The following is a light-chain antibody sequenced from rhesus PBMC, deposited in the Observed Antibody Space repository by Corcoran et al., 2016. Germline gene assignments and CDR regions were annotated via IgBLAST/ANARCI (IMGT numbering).Light chain of an antibody. CDR3: LQHSTLPLT. CDR2: GAS. V-gene: IGKV3-24*03. CDR1: QSLISS. Sequence: EIVMTQSPATLSLSPGERATLSCRASQSLISSLAWYQQKPGQAPRLLIYGASRRDTGIPERFSGSGSGTEFTLTLSSLEPEDVAVYYCLQHSTLPLTCGGGTKVELK. J-gene: IGKJ4*01.